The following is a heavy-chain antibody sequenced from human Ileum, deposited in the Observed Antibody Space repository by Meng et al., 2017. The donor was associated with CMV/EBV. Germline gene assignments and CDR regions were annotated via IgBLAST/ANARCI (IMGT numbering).Heavy chain of an antibody. CDR2: MNPNSGNT. D-gene: IGHD2-15*01. CDR3: ARGPQARGWWFDP. Sequence: ASVKVSCKASGYTFTSYDINWVRQATGQGLEWMGLMNPNSGNTGYAQKFQGRVTITSNTSISTAYMKLSSLGSEDTAVYYLARGPQARGWWFDPWGQGTLVTVSS. CDR1: GYTFTSYD. J-gene: IGHJ5*02. V-gene: IGHV1-8*03.